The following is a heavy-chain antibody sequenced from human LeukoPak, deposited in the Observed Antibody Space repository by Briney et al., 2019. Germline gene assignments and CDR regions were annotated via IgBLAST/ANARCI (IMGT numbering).Heavy chain of an antibody. J-gene: IGHJ4*02. CDR3: ARWVYSSSSYDY. CDR2: IQNSART. Sequence: SSETLSLTCTVSGGSVNSGSYFWSWIRQPPGKGLEWIGYIQNSARTNYNPSLESRVTISVDSSKDQFSLRLSSVTAADTAVYYCARWVYSSSSYDYWGQGTLVTVSS. D-gene: IGHD6-6*01. CDR1: GGSVNSGSYF. V-gene: IGHV4-61*01.